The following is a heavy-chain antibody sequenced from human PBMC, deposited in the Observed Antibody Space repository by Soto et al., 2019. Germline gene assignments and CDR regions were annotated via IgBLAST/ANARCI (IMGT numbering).Heavy chain of an antibody. CDR1: GFTFSSYS. D-gene: IGHD3-9*01. CDR3: ARAHYDILTYTGMDV. J-gene: IGHJ6*02. Sequence: SGGSLRLSCAASGFTFSSYSMNWVRQAPGKGLEWVSSISSSSSYIYYADSVKGRFTISRDNAKNSLYLQMNSLRAEDTAVYYCARAHYDILTYTGMDVWGQGTTVTVS. V-gene: IGHV3-21*01. CDR2: ISSSSSYI.